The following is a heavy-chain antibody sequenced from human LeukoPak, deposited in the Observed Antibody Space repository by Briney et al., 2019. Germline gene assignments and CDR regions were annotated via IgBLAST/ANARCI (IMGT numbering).Heavy chain of an antibody. CDR1: AFTFRTYG. D-gene: IGHD1-14*01. J-gene: IGHJ4*02. CDR3: AKDRHPARTDGYYFDY. V-gene: IGHV3-30*18. Sequence: PGGSLRLSCAASAFTFRTYGMHWVRQAPGKGLGWVAVISYDANNKYYADSVKGRFTISRDNSKNTLYLQMNSLRPEDTAVYYCAKDRHPARTDGYYFDYWGQGTLVTVSS. CDR2: ISYDANNK.